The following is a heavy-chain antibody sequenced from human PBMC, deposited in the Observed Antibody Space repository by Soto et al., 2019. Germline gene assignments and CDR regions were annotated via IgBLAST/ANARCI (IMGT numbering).Heavy chain of an antibody. CDR3: ANDYPRGGGYYYGMDV. Sequence: PGGSLRLSCAASGFTFSSYAMSWVRQAPGKGLEWVSAISGSGGSTYYADSVKGRFTISRDNSKNTLYLQMNSLRAEDTAVYYCANDYPRGGGYYYGMDVWGQGTTVTVSS. CDR2: ISGSGGST. V-gene: IGHV3-23*01. J-gene: IGHJ6*02. D-gene: IGHD3-10*01. CDR1: GFTFSSYA.